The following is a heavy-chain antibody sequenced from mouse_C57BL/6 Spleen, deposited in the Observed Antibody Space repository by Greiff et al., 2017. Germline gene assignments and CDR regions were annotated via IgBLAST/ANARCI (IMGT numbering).Heavy chain of an antibody. CDR3: ARGVYEAYHGGFAY. CDR1: GSTFTSYW. CDR2: IDPSDSET. Sequence: QVQLKQPGAELVRPGSSVKLSCKASGSTFTSYWMHWVKQRPIQGLEWIGNIDPSDSETHYNQKFKDKATLTVDKSSSTAYMQLSSLTSEDSAVYYCARGVYEAYHGGFAYWGQGTLVTVSA. V-gene: IGHV1-52*01. D-gene: IGHD2-3*01. J-gene: IGHJ3*01.